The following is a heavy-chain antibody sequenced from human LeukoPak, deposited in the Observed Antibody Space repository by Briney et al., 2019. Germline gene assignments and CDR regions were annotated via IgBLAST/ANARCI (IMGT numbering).Heavy chain of an antibody. J-gene: IGHJ4*02. CDR3: ARHVCGGSCYVDY. D-gene: IGHD2-15*01. V-gene: IGHV5-51*01. Sequence: GESLKISCKGFGYNFTNYWIGWVRQMPGKGLEWMGIIYPGDSDNRYSPSFQGQVTISADKSISTAYLQWSSLKASDTAMYYCARHVCGGSCYVDYWGQGTLVTVFS. CDR1: GYNFTNYW. CDR2: IYPGDSDN.